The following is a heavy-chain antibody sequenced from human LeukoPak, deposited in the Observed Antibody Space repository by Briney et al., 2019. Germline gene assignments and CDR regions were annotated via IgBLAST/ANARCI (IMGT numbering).Heavy chain of an antibody. J-gene: IGHJ4*02. V-gene: IGHV3-33*01. Sequence: PGRSLRLSCAASGFTFSSYGMHWVRQAPGKGLEWVAVIWYDGSNKYYADSVKGRFTISRDNSKNTLYLQMNSLRAEDTAVYYCARVRGVAGNHYWGQGTLVTVSS. CDR2: IWYDGSNK. CDR1: GFTFSSYG. D-gene: IGHD6-19*01. CDR3: ARVRGVAGNHY.